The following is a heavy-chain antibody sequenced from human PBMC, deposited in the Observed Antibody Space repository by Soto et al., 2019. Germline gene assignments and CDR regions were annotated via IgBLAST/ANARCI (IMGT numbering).Heavy chain of an antibody. J-gene: IGHJ4*02. CDR2: INSDGGST. D-gene: IGHD3-9*01. V-gene: IGHV3-74*01. CDR3: ARDGLRYFDWPPELDY. Sequence: GSLRLSCAASGFTFSSYWMHWVRQAPGKGLVWVSRINSDGGSTSYADSVKGRFTISRDNAKNTLYLQMNSLRAEDTAVYYCARDGLRYFDWPPELDYWGQGTLVTVSS. CDR1: GFTFSSYW.